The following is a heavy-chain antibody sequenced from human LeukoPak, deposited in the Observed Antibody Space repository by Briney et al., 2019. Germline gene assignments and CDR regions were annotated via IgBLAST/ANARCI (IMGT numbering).Heavy chain of an antibody. CDR2: ISWNSGSI. CDR3: AKGEVRTAMDVGDFDY. D-gene: IGHD5-18*01. CDR1: GFTFSSYA. V-gene: IGHV3-9*01. J-gene: IGHJ4*02. Sequence: PGGSLRLSCAASGFTFSSYAMHWVRQAPGKGLEWVSGISWNSGSIGYADSVEGRFTISRDNAKNSLYLQMNSLRAEDTALYYCAKGEVRTAMDVGDFDYWGQGTLVTVSS.